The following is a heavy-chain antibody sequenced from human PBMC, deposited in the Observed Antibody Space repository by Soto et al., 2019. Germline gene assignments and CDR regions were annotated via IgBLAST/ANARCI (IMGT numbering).Heavy chain of an antibody. CDR1: GGSISSSSYY. J-gene: IGHJ4*02. D-gene: IGHD1-26*01. V-gene: IGHV4-39*01. CDR2: IYYSGST. Sequence: SETLSLTCTVSGGSISSSSYYWGWIRQPPGKGLEWIGSIYYSGSTYYNPSLKSRVTISVDTSKNQFSLKLSSVTAADTAVYYCARHGGSDKFFDCWGQGTLVTVSS. CDR3: ARHGGSDKFFDC.